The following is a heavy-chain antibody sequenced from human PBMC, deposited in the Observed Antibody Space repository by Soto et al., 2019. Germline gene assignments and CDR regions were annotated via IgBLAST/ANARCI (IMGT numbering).Heavy chain of an antibody. V-gene: IGHV3-33*01. CDR2: IWYDGSNK. Sequence: QLQLVESGGGVVQPGRSLRLSCAASGFTLSSYGMHWVRQAPGKGLEWVAVIWYDGSNKYYADSVKGRFLISRDNSKNTLYLQMNSLRAEDTAVYYCARELGYCSSTSCYKGYYGMDVWGPGTTVTVS. CDR1: GFTLSSYG. J-gene: IGHJ6*02. D-gene: IGHD2-2*02. CDR3: ARELGYCSSTSCYKGYYGMDV.